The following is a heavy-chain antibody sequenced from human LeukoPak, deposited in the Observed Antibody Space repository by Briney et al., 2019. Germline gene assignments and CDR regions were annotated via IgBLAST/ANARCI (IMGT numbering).Heavy chain of an antibody. Sequence: ASVKVSCKASGYTFTAYYLHWVRQAPGQGFEWMGRILSNSGGTNYAQEFQGRVTMTRDTSISTAYMELSRLRSDDTAVYYCARRHCTNGVCYYFDYWGQGTLVTVSS. CDR2: ILSNSGGT. CDR1: GYTFTAYY. J-gene: IGHJ4*02. CDR3: ARRHCTNGVCYYFDY. D-gene: IGHD2-8*01. V-gene: IGHV1-2*06.